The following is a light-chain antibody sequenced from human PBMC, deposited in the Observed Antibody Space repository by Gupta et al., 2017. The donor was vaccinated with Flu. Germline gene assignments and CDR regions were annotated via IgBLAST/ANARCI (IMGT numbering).Light chain of an antibody. V-gene: IGKV3-15*01. CDR2: DVS. CDR1: QRLNNK. J-gene: IGKJ1*01. CDR3: QQYTDCPPWT. Sequence: EIATLSCRASQRLNNKLAWYQHKPGLAPRLLIYDVSTRANGIPARFSGSGSGTEFTLTISSLESEDSAVYYCQQYTDCPPWTFGQGTKVEFK.